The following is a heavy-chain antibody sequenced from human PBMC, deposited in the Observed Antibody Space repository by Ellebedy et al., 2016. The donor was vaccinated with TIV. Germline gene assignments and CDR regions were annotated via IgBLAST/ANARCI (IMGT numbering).Heavy chain of an antibody. J-gene: IGHJ4*02. D-gene: IGHD6-19*01. CDR2: IYSGDSDT. CDR3: ARGDRGSGWYWDK. Sequence: KVSCKGSGYSLISYWIGWVRQMGGKGLEWMGYIYSGDSDTRYSPSFQGQVTISVDKSISTAYLQWSSLKDSDTAIYYCARGDRGSGWYWDKWGQGTLVTVSS. V-gene: IGHV5-51*01. CDR1: GYSLISYW.